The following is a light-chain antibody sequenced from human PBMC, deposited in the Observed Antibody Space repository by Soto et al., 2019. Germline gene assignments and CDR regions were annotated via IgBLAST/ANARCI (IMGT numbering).Light chain of an antibody. V-gene: IGLV1-44*01. CDR2: SNN. J-gene: IGLJ1*01. Sequence: QSVLTQPPSASGTPGQRVTISCSGSSSNIGSNTVNWYQQLPGPAPKLLFYSNNQRPSGVPDRFSGSKSGTSASLAISGLQSEDEADYYCATWEDSLNGYVFGTGTKLTVL. CDR1: SSNIGSNT. CDR3: ATWEDSLNGYV.